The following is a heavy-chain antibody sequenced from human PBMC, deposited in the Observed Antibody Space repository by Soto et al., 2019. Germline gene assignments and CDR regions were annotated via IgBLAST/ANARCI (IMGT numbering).Heavy chain of an antibody. CDR1: GGSISSYY. D-gene: IGHD3-3*01. Sequence: SETLSLTCTVSGGSISSYYWSWIRQPPGKGLEWIGYIYYSGSTNYNPSLKSRVTISVDTSKNQFSLKLSSVTAADTAVYYCARHYDFWSGSRIYYYCYYMDVWGKGTTVTVSS. CDR3: ARHYDFWSGSRIYYYCYYMDV. V-gene: IGHV4-59*01. CDR2: IYYSGST. J-gene: IGHJ6*03.